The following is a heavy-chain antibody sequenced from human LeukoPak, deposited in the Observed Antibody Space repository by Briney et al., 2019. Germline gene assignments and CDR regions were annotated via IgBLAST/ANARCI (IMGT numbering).Heavy chain of an antibody. CDR2: ISWNRCSI. J-gene: IGHJ3*02. V-gene: IGHV3-9*03. D-gene: IGHD6-19*01. Sequence: GRSLRLSCAASGFTFDDYAMHWVRQAPGKGLEWVSGISWNRCSIGYADSVKGRFTISRDNAKNSLYLQMNSLRAEDMALYYCAKGQSITVAGLLAFDIWGQGTMGSVSS. CDR1: GFTFDDYA. CDR3: AKGQSITVAGLLAFDI.